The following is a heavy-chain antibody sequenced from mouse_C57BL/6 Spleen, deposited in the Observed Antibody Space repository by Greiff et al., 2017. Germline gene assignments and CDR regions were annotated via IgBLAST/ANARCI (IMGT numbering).Heavy chain of an antibody. Sequence: ESGPGLVKPSQSLSLTCSVTGYSITSGYYWNWIRQFPGNKLEWMGYISYGGSNNYNPSLKNRISITRDTAKNQFFLKLNSVTTEDTATYYCAERIFITRSYWDIDVWGTGTTVTVSS. J-gene: IGHJ1*03. V-gene: IGHV3-6*01. CDR3: AERIFITRSYWDIDV. D-gene: IGHD1-1*01. CDR2: ISYGGSN. CDR1: GYSITSGYY.